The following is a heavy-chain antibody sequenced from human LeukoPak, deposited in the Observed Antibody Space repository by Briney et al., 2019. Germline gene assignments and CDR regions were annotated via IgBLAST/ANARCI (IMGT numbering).Heavy chain of an antibody. CDR1: GFTFSSHN. CDR3: AKDRSGTWSFDY. Sequence: GSSLRLSCAASGFTFSSHNVHWVRQAPGKGLEWLAVVWYDGIKNVFADSVKGRFTLSRDNSNNTLFMQINSLRVEDTAVYYCAKDRSGTWSFDYWGQGTLVTVSS. J-gene: IGHJ4*02. V-gene: IGHV3-33*06. D-gene: IGHD3-3*01. CDR2: VWYDGIKN.